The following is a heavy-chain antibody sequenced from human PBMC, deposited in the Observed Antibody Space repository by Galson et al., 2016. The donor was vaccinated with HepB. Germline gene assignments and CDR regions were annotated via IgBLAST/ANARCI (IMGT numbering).Heavy chain of an antibody. CDR3: ARPLKYSGYDFRDMDV. CDR1: GGSISTSSYY. V-gene: IGHV4-39*01. CDR2: IHYSGST. D-gene: IGHD5-12*01. J-gene: IGHJ6*02. Sequence: SETLSLTCTVSGGSISTSSYYWGWIRQPPGKGLEWIGSIHYSGSTYYNPSLQSRVTISVDTSKNQLSLKLTSVTAADTAVYYCARPLKYSGYDFRDMDVWGQGTMVTVSS.